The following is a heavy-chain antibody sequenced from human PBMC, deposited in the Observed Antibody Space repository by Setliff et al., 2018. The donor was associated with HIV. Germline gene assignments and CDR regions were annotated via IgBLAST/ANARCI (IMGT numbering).Heavy chain of an antibody. D-gene: IGHD2-15*01. CDR2: IYYSGST. J-gene: IGHJ4*02. CDR1: GGSISSGGYY. CDR3: ARVQSGNCSGGSCYSGVDY. Sequence: SETLSLTCTVSGGSISSGGYYWSWIRQHPGKGLEWIGYIYYSGSTYYNPSLKSRITISVDTSKNQFSLKLSSVTAADTAVYYCARVQSGNCSGGSCYSGVDYWGQGTLVTVS. V-gene: IGHV4-31*03.